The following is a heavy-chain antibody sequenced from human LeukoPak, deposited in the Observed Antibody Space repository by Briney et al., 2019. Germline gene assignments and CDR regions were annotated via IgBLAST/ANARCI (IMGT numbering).Heavy chain of an antibody. D-gene: IGHD3-22*01. V-gene: IGHV4-38-2*01. CDR1: GYSISSAYY. CDR2: IYHSGST. CDR3: ASDSSGYYDFDY. J-gene: IGHJ4*02. Sequence: SETLSPTCAVSGYSISSAYYWGWIRQPPGKGLEWIGSIYHSGSTYYNPSLKSRLTISVDTSKNQFFLNLSSVTAADTAVYYCASDSSGYYDFDYWGQGTLVTVSS.